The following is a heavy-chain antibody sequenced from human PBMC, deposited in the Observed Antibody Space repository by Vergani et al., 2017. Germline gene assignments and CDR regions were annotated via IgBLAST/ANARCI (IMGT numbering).Heavy chain of an antibody. CDR2: IYPGDSDT. J-gene: IGHJ4*02. Sequence: EVQLVQSGAEVKKPGESLKISCKGSGYSFTSYWIGWVRQMPGKGLEWMGSIYPGDSDTRYSPSFQGQVTISTDKSISTAYLQWSSLKTSDTAMYYCAVTQHRSGGSYPVNCWGEGTLVTVSS. V-gene: IGHV5-51*01. CDR1: GYSFTSYW. CDR3: AVTQHRSGGSYPVNC. D-gene: IGHD1-26*01.